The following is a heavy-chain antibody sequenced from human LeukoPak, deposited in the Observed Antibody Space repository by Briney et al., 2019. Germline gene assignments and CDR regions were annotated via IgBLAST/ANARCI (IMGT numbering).Heavy chain of an antibody. D-gene: IGHD6-6*01. Sequence: KSSETLSLTCTVSGGSISSYYWSWIRQPAGKGLEWIGRIYTSGSTNYNPSLKSRVTMSVDTSKNQFSLKLSSVTAADTAVYYCASSAGIAARNYYYMDVWGKGTTVTVSS. CDR1: GGSISSYY. J-gene: IGHJ6*03. CDR3: ASSAGIAARNYYYMDV. CDR2: IYTSGST. V-gene: IGHV4-4*07.